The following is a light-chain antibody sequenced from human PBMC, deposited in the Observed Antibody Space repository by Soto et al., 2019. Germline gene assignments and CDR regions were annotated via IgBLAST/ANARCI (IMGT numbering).Light chain of an antibody. Sequence: ERVLTKSPATLSLSKGERATLSCRASQSVNIYLAWYQQKPGQAPRLLINNAFNRATGIPARFSGSGSGTDFTLTISSLEPEDFAVYYCQQYGSSPETFGQRTKVDIK. V-gene: IGKV3-11*01. J-gene: IGKJ1*01. CDR3: QQYGSSPET. CDR1: QSVNIY. CDR2: NAF.